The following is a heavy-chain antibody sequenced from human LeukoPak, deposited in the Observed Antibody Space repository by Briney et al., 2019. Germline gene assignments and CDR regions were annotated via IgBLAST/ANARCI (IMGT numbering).Heavy chain of an antibody. V-gene: IGHV1-8*03. CDR2: MNPNSGNT. D-gene: IGHD6-19*01. CDR1: GYTFTDYD. J-gene: IGHJ4*02. Sequence: ASVKVSCTASGYTFTDYDINWVRQATGQGLEWMGWMNPNSGNTGYAQKFQGRVTITRYTSISTAYMELSSLRSEDTAVYYCARNVAGTGDFDYWGQGTLVTVSS. CDR3: ARNVAGTGDFDY.